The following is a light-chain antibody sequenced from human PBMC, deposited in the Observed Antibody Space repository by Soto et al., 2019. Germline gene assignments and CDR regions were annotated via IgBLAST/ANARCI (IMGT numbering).Light chain of an antibody. J-gene: IGKJ3*01. CDR2: AAS. V-gene: IGKV1-27*01. CDR1: QAIGYY. Sequence: DIQVTQFPSSLSASVGDRVTITCRASQAIGYYLAWYQQKPGKVPKLLIYAASTLQSGVPSRFSGSRSGTDFTLTVSSLQPEDVATYYCQKYNGVPLTFGPGTKVEIK. CDR3: QKYNGVPLT.